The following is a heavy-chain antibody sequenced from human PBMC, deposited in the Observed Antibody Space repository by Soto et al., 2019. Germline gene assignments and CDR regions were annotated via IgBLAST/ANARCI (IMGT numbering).Heavy chain of an antibody. Sequence: ASVKVSCKASGYTFTSYDINWVRQATGQGLEWNGWMNPNSGNTGYAQKFQGRVTMTRNTSISTAYMELSSLRSEDTAVYYCSRGQSGGSGSYFYYYYYYMDVWGKGTTVTVSS. CDR2: MNPNSGNT. J-gene: IGHJ6*03. CDR3: SRGQSGGSGSYFYYYYYYMDV. V-gene: IGHV1-8*01. CDR1: GYTFTSYD. D-gene: IGHD3-10*01.